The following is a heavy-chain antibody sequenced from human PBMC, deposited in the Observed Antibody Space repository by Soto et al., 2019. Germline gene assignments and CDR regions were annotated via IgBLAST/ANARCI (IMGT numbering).Heavy chain of an antibody. CDR2: TYYRSKWYN. V-gene: IGHV6-1*01. CDR1: GDTVSSNSAA. J-gene: IGHJ4*02. Sequence: PXQTLSLTCAISGDTVSSNSAAWNLIRQSPSRGLELLGRTYYRSKWYNDYAVSVKSRITINPDTSKNQFSLQLNSVTPEDTAVYYCAREGYYYDSSGYYPRGDRYYFDCWGQGTLVTVSS. D-gene: IGHD3-22*01. CDR3: AREGYYYDSSGYYPRGDRYYFDC.